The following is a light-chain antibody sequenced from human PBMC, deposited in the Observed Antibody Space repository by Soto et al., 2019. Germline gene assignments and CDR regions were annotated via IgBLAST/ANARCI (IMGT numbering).Light chain of an antibody. V-gene: IGKV3-11*01. CDR3: QQRSNWPLT. Sequence: EIVLTHSPATLALSPRERAALSVRASHSVSSYLAWYQQKPGQAPRLLIYGASSRATGIPDRFSGSGSGTDFTLTISRLEPEDFAVYYCQQRSNWPLTFGGGTKVDIK. CDR2: GAS. J-gene: IGKJ4*01. CDR1: HSVSSY.